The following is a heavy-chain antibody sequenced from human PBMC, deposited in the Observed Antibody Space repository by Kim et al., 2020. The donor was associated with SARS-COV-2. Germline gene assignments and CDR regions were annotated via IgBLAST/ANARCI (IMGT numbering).Heavy chain of an antibody. V-gene: IGHV3-30-3*01. Sequence: GGSLRLSCAASGFTFSSYAMHWVRQAPGKGLEWVAVISYDGSNKYYADSVKGRFTISRDNSKNTLYLQMNSLRAEDTAVYYCARDRGHVYYYYGMDVRGQGTTVTVSS. J-gene: IGHJ6*02. CDR1: GFTFSSYA. CDR3: ARDRGHVYYYYGMDV. D-gene: IGHD3-10*01. CDR2: ISYDGSNK.